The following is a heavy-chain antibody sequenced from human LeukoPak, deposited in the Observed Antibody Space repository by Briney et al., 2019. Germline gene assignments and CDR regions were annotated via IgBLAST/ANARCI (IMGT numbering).Heavy chain of an antibody. D-gene: IGHD6-19*01. J-gene: IGHJ3*02. CDR1: GFTFSTYS. CDR2: ISYDGSNK. CDR3: ARGASVVAGNDNAFDI. Sequence: GGSLRLSCAASGFTFSTYSMHWVRQAPGKGLEWVAVISYDGSNKLYADSVKGRFTISRDNAKKSLYLQMNSLRADDTAVYYCARGASVVAGNDNAFDIWGQGTMVTVSS. V-gene: IGHV3-30*04.